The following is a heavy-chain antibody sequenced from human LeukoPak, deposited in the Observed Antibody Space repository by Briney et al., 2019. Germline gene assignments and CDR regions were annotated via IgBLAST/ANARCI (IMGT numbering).Heavy chain of an antibody. D-gene: IGHD3-10*01. J-gene: IGHJ4*02. Sequence: GGPLGFSGAASGFTFSSYGRHWVRQAQGKGLEGGAVIWYDGSNNYYADSVKGRFTISRDNSKNTLDVQINSLRAEDTAVYYCARDPYYYGSGIWGYFDYWGQGTLVTVSS. CDR1: GFTFSSYG. CDR2: IWYDGSNN. CDR3: ARDPYYYGSGIWGYFDY. V-gene: IGHV3-33*01.